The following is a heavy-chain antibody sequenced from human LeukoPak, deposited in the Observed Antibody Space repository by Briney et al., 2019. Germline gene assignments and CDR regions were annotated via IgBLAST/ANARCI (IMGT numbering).Heavy chain of an antibody. V-gene: IGHV1-69*13. J-gene: IGHJ2*01. CDR1: GGTFSSYA. CDR3: ARAGPGSGYYHRWYWYFDL. D-gene: IGHD3-3*01. CDR2: IIPIFGTA. Sequence: PVKVSCKASGGTFSSYAISWVRQAPGQGLEWMGGIIPIFGTANYAQKFQGRVTITADESTSTAYMGLSSLRSEDTAVYYCARAGPGSGYYHRWYWYFDLWGRGTLVTVSS.